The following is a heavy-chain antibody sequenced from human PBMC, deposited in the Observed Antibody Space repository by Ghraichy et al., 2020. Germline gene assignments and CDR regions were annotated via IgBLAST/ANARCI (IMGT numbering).Heavy chain of an antibody. CDR2: FYSSANA. J-gene: IGHJ4*02. V-gene: IGHV4-59*08. CDR3: ARAGVTVEVIRSGIFDY. D-gene: IGHD3-10*01. CDR1: GGSISGYY. Sequence: SETLSLTCTVSGGSISGYYWSWIRQPPGKGLEWIGYFYSSANAMYNPSLRSRVTISVDSSKNQFPLKLSSVTAADTAVYYCARAGVTVEVIRSGIFDYWGQGILVPVSS.